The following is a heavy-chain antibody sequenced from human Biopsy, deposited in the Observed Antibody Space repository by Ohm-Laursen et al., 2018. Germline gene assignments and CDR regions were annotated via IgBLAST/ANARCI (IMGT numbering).Heavy chain of an antibody. CDR3: ARDSQPKIMTIHYYYYGMDV. Sequence: SSVKVSCKASGYTFTSYGISWVRQAPGQGLEWMGWINTYNANTDYAQKVQGRVTMTTDTSTSTAYMELRSLRSDDTAVYYCARDSQPKIMTIHYYYYGMDVWGLGTTVTVSS. V-gene: IGHV1-18*01. D-gene: IGHD3-9*01. CDR2: INTYNANT. CDR1: GYTFTSYG. J-gene: IGHJ6*02.